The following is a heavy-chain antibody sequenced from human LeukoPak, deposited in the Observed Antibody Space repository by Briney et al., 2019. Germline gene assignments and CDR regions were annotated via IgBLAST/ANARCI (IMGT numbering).Heavy chain of an antibody. CDR1: GYTFTVYY. Sequence: GASVKVSCKASGYTFTVYYMHWVRQAPGQGLEWMGWINPNSGGTNYAQKFQGSVTMTKDTSVSTAYMELSRLRSDDTAVYYCARAPSSGWYYFDYWGQGTLVTVSS. CDR2: INPNSGGT. V-gene: IGHV1-2*02. J-gene: IGHJ4*02. CDR3: ARAPSSGWYYFDY. D-gene: IGHD6-13*01.